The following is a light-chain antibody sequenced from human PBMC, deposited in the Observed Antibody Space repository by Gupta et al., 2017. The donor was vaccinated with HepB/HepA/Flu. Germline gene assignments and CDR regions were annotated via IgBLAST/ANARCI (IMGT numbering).Light chain of an antibody. Sequence: DIQMTQSPSSLSASVGDRVTITCQASQDISNYLNWYQQKPGKAHKLLIYDASNLETGVPSRFSGSGSGTDFTFTISSLQPEDIATYYCQHYHNLPPYTFGQGTKLEIK. V-gene: IGKV1-33*01. CDR3: QHYHNLPPYT. CDR2: DAS. CDR1: QDISNY. J-gene: IGKJ2*01.